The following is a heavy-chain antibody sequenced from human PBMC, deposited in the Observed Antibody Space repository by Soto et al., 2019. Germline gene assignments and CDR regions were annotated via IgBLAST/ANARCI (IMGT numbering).Heavy chain of an antibody. V-gene: IGHV1-69*02. Sequence: QVQLVQSGAEVKKPGSSVKVSCKASGGTFSSYTISWVRQAPGQGLEWMGRIIPILGIANYAQKFQGRVTITSDKSTSTAYMELSSLRSEDTAVYYCAHGRWEEIRDGYRGWFDPWGQGTLVTVSS. CDR1: GGTFSSYT. J-gene: IGHJ5*02. CDR2: IIPILGIA. D-gene: IGHD5-12*01. CDR3: AHGRWEEIRDGYRGWFDP.